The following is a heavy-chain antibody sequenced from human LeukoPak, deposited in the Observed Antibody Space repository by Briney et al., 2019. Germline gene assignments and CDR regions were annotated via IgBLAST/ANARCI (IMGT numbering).Heavy chain of an antibody. CDR2: IYYSGST. J-gene: IGHJ4*02. CDR3: AKWGLYGY. D-gene: IGHD2-15*01. CDR1: GRSISSSSYY. Sequence: SETLSLTCTVSGRSISSSSYYWGWIRQPPGKGLEWIVSIYYSGSTYYNPSLKSRVTISVDTSKNQFSRKLSSVTAADTAVYYCAKWGLYGYGGQGTLVTVSS. V-gene: IGHV4-39*07.